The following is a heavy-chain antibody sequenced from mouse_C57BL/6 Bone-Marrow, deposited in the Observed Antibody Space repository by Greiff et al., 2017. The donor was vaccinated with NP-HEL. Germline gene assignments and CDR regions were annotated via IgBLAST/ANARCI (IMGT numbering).Heavy chain of an antibody. CDR3: ARDGYYLDY. CDR2: ISSGGSYT. D-gene: IGHD2-3*01. V-gene: IGHV5-6*02. Sequence: DVMLVESGGDLVKPGGSLKLSCAASGFTFSSYGMSWVRQTPDKRLEWVATISSGGSYTYYPDSVKGRFTISRDNAKNTLYLQMSSLKSEDTAMYYCARDGYYLDYWGQGTTLTVSS. J-gene: IGHJ2*01. CDR1: GFTFSSYG.